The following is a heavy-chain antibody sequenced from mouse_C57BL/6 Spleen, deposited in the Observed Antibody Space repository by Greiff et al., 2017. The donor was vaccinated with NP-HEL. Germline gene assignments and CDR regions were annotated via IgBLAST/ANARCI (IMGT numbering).Heavy chain of an antibody. D-gene: IGHD1-1*01. J-gene: IGHJ1*03. V-gene: IGHV5-4*01. CDR1: GFTFSSYA. CDR3: ARDSVVARYFDV. Sequence: EVQLVESGGGLVKPGGSLKLSCAASGFTFSSYAMSWVRQTPEKRLEWVATISDGGSYTYYPDNVKGRFTISRDNAKNNLYLQMSHLKSEDTAMYYGARDSVVARYFDVWGTGTTVTVSS. CDR2: ISDGGSYT.